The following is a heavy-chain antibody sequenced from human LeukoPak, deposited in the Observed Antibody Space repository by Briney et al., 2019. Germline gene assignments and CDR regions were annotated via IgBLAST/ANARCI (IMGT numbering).Heavy chain of an antibody. CDR3: AGGRGYSYGYYYYYGMDV. CDR2: IYYSGST. Sequence: SVTLSLTCTVSGGSISSYYWSWIRQPPGKGLEWIGYIYYSGSTNYNPSLKSRVTISVDTSKNQFSLKLSSVTAADTAVYYCAGGRGYSYGYYYYYGMDVWGQGTTVTVSS. CDR1: GGSISSYY. V-gene: IGHV4-59*01. J-gene: IGHJ6*02. D-gene: IGHD5-18*01.